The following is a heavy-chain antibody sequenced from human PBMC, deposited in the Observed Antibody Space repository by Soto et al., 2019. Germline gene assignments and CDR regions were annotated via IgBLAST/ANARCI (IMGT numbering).Heavy chain of an antibody. Sequence: EVQLLESGGGLVQPGGSLRLSCAASGFSFSSCAMDWVRQAPGKGLEWVSGVTGSGSSTYYADSVKGRFTISRDNSKNTLSLHMNSLKVEDTAVYYCATVIAAAGIGHWGQGTLVTVSS. D-gene: IGHD6-13*01. CDR1: GFSFSSCA. CDR2: VTGSGSST. V-gene: IGHV3-23*01. CDR3: ATVIAAAGIGH. J-gene: IGHJ4*02.